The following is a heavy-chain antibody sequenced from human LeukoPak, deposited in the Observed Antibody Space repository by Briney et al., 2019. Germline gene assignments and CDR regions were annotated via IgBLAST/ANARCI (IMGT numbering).Heavy chain of an antibody. D-gene: IGHD3-10*01. CDR2: ISSGSTYI. V-gene: IGHV3-21*01. Sequence: GGSLRLSCAASGFTFSDYSMNWVRQAPVKGLEWVSSISSGSTYIYYADSVKGRFTISRDNAKNSLYLQMNSLRAEDTAVYYCAREVLMGPRYFDYWGQGTLVTVSS. CDR3: AREVLMGPRYFDY. J-gene: IGHJ4*02. CDR1: GFTFSDYS.